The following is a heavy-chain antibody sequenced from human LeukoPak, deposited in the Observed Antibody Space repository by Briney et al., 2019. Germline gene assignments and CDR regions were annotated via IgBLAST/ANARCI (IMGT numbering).Heavy chain of an antibody. D-gene: IGHD4-17*01. CDR1: GYTFTDYD. Sequence: SVKVSCKTSGYTFTDYDVHWVRQAPGQGLEWMGWINPNSATTNYAQRLQGRVTFTRDTSLSVAYMELSSLTSEDAAVYFCARGDFGETDTAFDVWGQGTLVAVSS. J-gene: IGHJ3*01. V-gene: IGHV1-8*03. CDR2: INPNSATT. CDR3: ARGDFGETDTAFDV.